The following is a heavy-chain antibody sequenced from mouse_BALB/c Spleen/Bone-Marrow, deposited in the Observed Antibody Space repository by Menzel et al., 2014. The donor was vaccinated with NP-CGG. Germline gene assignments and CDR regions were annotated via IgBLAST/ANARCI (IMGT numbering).Heavy chain of an antibody. CDR3: AAYYYGSSYGCAY. Sequence: EVQLQQSGAELVKPGASVKLSCTASGFNIKDTYMHWVKQRPEQGLEWIGRIDPANGNTKYDPKFQGKATITADTSSNTAYLQLSSLTSEDTAVYYCAAYYYGSSYGCAYWGQGTLVTVSA. CDR1: GFNIKDTY. V-gene: IGHV14-3*02. J-gene: IGHJ3*01. CDR2: IDPANGNT. D-gene: IGHD1-1*01.